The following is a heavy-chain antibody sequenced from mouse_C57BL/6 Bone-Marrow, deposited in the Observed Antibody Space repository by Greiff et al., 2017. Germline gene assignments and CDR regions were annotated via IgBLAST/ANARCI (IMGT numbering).Heavy chain of an antibody. V-gene: IGHV1-80*01. D-gene: IGHD1-1*01. CDR2: IYPGDGDT. Sequence: LQESGAELVKPGASVKISCKASGYAFSSYWMNWVKQRPGKGLEWIGQIYPGDGDTNYNGKFKGKATLTADKSSSTAYMQLSSLTSEDSAVYFCASNYYGSSYAMDYWGQGTSVTVSS. CDR1: GYAFSSYW. CDR3: ASNYYGSSYAMDY. J-gene: IGHJ4*01.